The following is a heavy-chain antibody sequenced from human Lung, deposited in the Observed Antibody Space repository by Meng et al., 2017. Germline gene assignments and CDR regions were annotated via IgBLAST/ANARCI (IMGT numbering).Heavy chain of an antibody. D-gene: IGHD2-15*01. J-gene: IGHJ4*02. CDR3: ARSGYCSGSSCYGSFDS. V-gene: IGHV4-30-2*01. CDR2: ISHSGST. Sequence: QLQLQESGSGLVKPSQTLSLTCAVSGGSISSGGYSWSWIRQPPGNGLEWIGYISHSGSTYYNPSLKNRVTISVDRSKNQFSLRLTSVTAADTAVYSCARSGYCSGSSCYGSFDSWGQGTLVTVSS. CDR1: GGSISSGGYS.